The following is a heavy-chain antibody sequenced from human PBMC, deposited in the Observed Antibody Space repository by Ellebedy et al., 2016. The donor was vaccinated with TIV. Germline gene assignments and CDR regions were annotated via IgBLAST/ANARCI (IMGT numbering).Heavy chain of an antibody. CDR3: AKESGLRFLQWSSSYYFDY. CDR1: GLTFSSYA. D-gene: IGHD3-3*01. Sequence: GGSLRLSXAASGLTFSSYAMAWVRQAPGKGLEWVSGISGSGRNTYYADFVKGRYTISRDNSDNTLHLHMNSLRAEDTAVYYCAKESGLRFLQWSSSYYFDYWGQGTLVTVSS. J-gene: IGHJ4*02. CDR2: ISGSGRNT. V-gene: IGHV3-23*01.